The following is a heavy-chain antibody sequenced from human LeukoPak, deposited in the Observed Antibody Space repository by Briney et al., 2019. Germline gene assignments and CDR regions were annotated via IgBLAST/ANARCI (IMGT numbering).Heavy chain of an antibody. CDR3: ARLAPRIVGATIGSLGDAFDI. Sequence: GESLRISCKGSGYSFISFWIGWVRQMPGKGLEWMGIINPGDSDTRYSPSFQGQVTISADKSISTAYLQWSSLKASDTAMYYCARLAPRIVGATIGSLGDAFDIWGRGTMVTVSS. D-gene: IGHD1-26*01. CDR1: GYSFISFW. J-gene: IGHJ3*02. V-gene: IGHV5-51*01. CDR2: INPGDSDT.